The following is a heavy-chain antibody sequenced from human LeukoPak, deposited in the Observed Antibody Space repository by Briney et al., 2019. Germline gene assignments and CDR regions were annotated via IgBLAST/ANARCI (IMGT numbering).Heavy chain of an antibody. CDR2: IYYSGST. D-gene: IGHD1-26*01. CDR3: ATCSGLWDLYAFDI. V-gene: IGHV4-39*07. J-gene: IGHJ3*02. CDR1: GGSISSSSYY. Sequence: SETLSLTCTVSGGSISSSSYYWGWIRQPPGKGLEWIGSIYYSGSTYYNPSLKSRVTISVDTSKNQFSLKLSSVTAADTAVYYCATCSGLWDLYAFDIWGQGTMVTVSS.